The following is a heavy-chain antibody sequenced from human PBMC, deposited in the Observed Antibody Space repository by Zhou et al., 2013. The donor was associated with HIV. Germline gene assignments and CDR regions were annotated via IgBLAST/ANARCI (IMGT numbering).Heavy chain of an antibody. D-gene: IGHD3-16*01. CDR1: GGTFRSLA. V-gene: IGHV1-18*01. CDR3: ARVVGGIGGGKPLDA. J-gene: IGHJ6*02. CDR2: SSTYNSRA. Sequence: QVQLVQSGAEVKKPGSSVKVSCKASGGTFRSLAIGWVRQAPGQGPEWMGWSSTYNSRANYAQNLQGRLTLTRDISTSTAYMELRSLRSDDTAVYYCARVVGGIGGGKPLDAWGQGTTVIVS.